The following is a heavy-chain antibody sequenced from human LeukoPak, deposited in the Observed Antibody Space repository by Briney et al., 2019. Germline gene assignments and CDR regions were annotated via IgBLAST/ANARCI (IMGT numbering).Heavy chain of an antibody. D-gene: IGHD3-22*01. J-gene: IGHJ3*02. CDR2: ISYDGTNK. Sequence: GGSLRLSCAASGFTFSHYAMHWVRKAPGKGLDWVAVISYDGTNKYYADSVKGRFTISRDNSKNTLYLQMNSLRAEDTAVYYCAKGGYYASSGSYAFDIWGQGTVVTVSS. CDR1: GFTFSHYA. CDR3: AKGGYYASSGSYAFDI. V-gene: IGHV3-30*18.